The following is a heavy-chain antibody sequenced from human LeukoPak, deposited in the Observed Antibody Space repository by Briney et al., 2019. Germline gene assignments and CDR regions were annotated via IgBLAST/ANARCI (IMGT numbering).Heavy chain of an antibody. CDR1: GFTFSSYA. J-gene: IGHJ4*02. Sequence: GGSLRLSCAASGFTFSSYAMSWVRQAPGKGLEWVAVISYDGSNKYYADSVKGRFTISRDNSKNTLYLQMNSLRAEDTAVYYCARDPIQLWSCFDYWGQGTLVTVSS. CDR3: ARDPIQLWSCFDY. D-gene: IGHD5-18*01. CDR2: ISYDGSNK. V-gene: IGHV3-30-3*01.